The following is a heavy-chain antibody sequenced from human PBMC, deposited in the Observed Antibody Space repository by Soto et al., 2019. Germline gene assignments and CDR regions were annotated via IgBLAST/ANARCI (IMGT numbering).Heavy chain of an antibody. Sequence: GGSLRLSCAASGFIFSEAWMNWVRQAPGKGLEWVGRIKTNTDGGTTDYAAPVKGRFTISRDDSKNTLYLQLSSLKTEDTAVYYCNTKRGYRSGPPRIFDYWGQGTL. CDR2: IKTNTDGGTT. V-gene: IGHV3-15*07. CDR3: NTKRGYRSGPPRIFDY. CDR1: GFIFSEAW. J-gene: IGHJ4*02. D-gene: IGHD5-18*01.